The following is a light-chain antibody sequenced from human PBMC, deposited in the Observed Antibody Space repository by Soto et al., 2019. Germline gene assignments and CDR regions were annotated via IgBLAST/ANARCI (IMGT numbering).Light chain of an antibody. Sequence: QSALTQPASVSGSPGQSITISCTGTSSDVGGYNYVSWYQQHPGKAPKLMIYEVSNRPSGVSNRFSGSKSGNTASLTISGLQAEDEADYYCSSYTSSSSLAYVCXTGTKVTVL. CDR3: SSYTSSSSLAYV. CDR1: SSDVGGYNY. CDR2: EVS. V-gene: IGLV2-14*01. J-gene: IGLJ1*01.